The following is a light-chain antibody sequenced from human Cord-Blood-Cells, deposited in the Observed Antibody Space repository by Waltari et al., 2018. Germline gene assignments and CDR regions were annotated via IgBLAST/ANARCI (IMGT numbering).Light chain of an antibody. Sequence: QSALTQPASVSGSLGQSITIPCTGTTSDVGGYNYVAWYQQHPGKAPKLMIYEFSNRPSGVSNRFSGSRSGNTASLTVSGLQAEDEADYYCSSYTSSSTYVFGTGTKVTVL. CDR2: EFS. CDR3: SSYTSSSTYV. J-gene: IGLJ1*01. CDR1: TSDVGGYNY. V-gene: IGLV2-14*01.